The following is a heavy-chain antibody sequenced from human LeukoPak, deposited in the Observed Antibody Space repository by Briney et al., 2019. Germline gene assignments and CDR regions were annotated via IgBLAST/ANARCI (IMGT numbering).Heavy chain of an antibody. CDR2: IATTKPSSCTK. Sequence: GGSLRLACAGDGFSITYHHIEWVRQAPGKGLGWIGRIATTKPSSCTKQYAAAARGRFTISRDDSQNSLYLQLNSLKTEDTAVYYCVRVVTTGSGWYYFDNWGLGTLVTVSS. J-gene: IGHJ4*02. CDR3: VRVVTTGSGWYYFDN. CDR1: GFSITYHH. D-gene: IGHD6-13*01. V-gene: IGHV3-72*01.